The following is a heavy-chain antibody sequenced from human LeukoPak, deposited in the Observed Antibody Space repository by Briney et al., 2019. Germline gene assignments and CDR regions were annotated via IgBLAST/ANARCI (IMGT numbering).Heavy chain of an antibody. CDR1: GFTFINYA. CDR3: ARDSPGYLAYDS. D-gene: IGHD1-1*01. J-gene: IGHJ4*02. V-gene: IGHV3-7*04. Sequence: GGSLRLSCAASGFTFINYAMGWVRQAPGKGPEWVANIKEDGSATYYVDSVKGRFTISRDNAKKSLYLQMNSLRAEDTAVYYCARDSPGYLAYDSWGQGTLVTVSS. CDR2: IKEDGSAT.